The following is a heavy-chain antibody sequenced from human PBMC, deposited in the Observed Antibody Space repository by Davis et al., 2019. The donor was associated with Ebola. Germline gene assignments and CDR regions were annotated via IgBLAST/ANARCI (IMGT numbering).Heavy chain of an antibody. Sequence: GESLKISCAASGFTFSSYSMNWVRQAPGKGLEWVAVISYDGSNKYYADSVKGRFTISRDNSKNTLYLQMNSLRAEDTAVYYCARGDEDTAMVWVALGIWGQGTMVTVSS. CDR3: ARGDEDTAMVWVALGI. CDR1: GFTFSSYS. CDR2: ISYDGSNK. V-gene: IGHV3-30*03. J-gene: IGHJ3*02. D-gene: IGHD5-18*01.